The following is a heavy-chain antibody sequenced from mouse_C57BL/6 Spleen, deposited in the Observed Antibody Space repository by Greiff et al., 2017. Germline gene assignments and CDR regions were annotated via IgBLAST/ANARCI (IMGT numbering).Heavy chain of an antibody. Sequence: VQGVESGPGLVQPSQSLSITCTVSGFSLTSYGVHWVRQSPGKGLEWLGVIWSGGSTDYNAAFISRLSISKDNSKSQVFFKMNSLQADDTAIYYCARTPDGYYPYFDVWGTGTTVTVSS. V-gene: IGHV2-2*01. J-gene: IGHJ1*03. CDR2: IWSGGST. CDR1: GFSLTSYG. D-gene: IGHD2-3*01. CDR3: ARTPDGYYPYFDV.